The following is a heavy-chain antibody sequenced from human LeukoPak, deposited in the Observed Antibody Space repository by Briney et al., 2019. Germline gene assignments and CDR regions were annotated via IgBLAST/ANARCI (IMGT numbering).Heavy chain of an antibody. V-gene: IGHV4-34*01. D-gene: IGHD3-22*01. CDR1: GGSFSGYY. Sequence: PSETLSLTCAVYGGSFSGYYWSWIRQPPGKGLEWIGEINHSGSTNYNPSLKSRVTISVDTSKNQFSLKLSSVTAADTAVYYCARGNRAQRYYDNITLRRFIFNYFDYWGQGTLVTVSS. CDR2: INHSGST. J-gene: IGHJ4*02. CDR3: ARGNRAQRYYDNITLRRFIFNYFDY.